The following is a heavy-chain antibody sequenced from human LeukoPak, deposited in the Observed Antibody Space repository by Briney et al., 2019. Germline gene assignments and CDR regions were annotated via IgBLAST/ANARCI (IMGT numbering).Heavy chain of an antibody. D-gene: IGHD3-22*01. V-gene: IGHV3-21*01. Sequence: GGSLRLSCAASGFTFSSYSMNWVRQAPGKGLEWVSSISSSSSYIYYADSVKGRFTISRDNAKNSLYLQMNSLRAEDTAVYYSARDPAIDSSGYYNGYWGQGTLVTVSS. CDR3: ARDPAIDSSGYYNGY. CDR1: GFTFSSYS. J-gene: IGHJ4*02. CDR2: ISSSSSYI.